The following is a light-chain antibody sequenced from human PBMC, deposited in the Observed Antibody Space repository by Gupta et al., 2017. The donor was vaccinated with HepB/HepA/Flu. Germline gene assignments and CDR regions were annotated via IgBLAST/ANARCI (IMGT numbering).Light chain of an antibody. J-gene: IGLJ3*02. V-gene: IGLV1-44*01. CDR1: SSNIGTNT. CDR3: AAVYYSPSTQV. CDR2: SND. Sequence: QSVLTQPPSASGTPGQRVTISCSGSSSNIGTNTVNWYQPVPGTAPKLLIFSNDQRPSVVPDRFSGSKSGTSASLAISWLQAEDEADYYCAAVYYSPSTQVFGRGTKVTVL.